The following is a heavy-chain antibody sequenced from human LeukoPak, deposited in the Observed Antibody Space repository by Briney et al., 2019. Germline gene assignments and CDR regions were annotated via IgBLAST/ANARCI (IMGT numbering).Heavy chain of an antibody. D-gene: IGHD2-21*01. CDR2: ISGSGGST. Sequence: GGSLRLSCAASGFTFSSYAMSWVRQAPGKGLEWVSAISGSGGSTYYADSVKGRFTISRDNSKNTLYLQMNSLRAEDTAVYYCAKAFEDCGGDCYTNFDYWGQGTLVTVSS. CDR1: GFTFSSYA. V-gene: IGHV3-23*01. CDR3: AKAFEDCGGDCYTNFDY. J-gene: IGHJ4*02.